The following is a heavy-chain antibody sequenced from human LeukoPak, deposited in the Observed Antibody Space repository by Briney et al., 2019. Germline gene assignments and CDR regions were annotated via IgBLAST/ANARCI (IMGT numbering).Heavy chain of an antibody. J-gene: IGHJ4*02. Sequence: ASETLSLTCAVSGGSISSSNWWSWVRQPPGKGLEWIGEIYHSGSTNYNPSLKSRVTISVDKSKNQVSLKLSSVTAADTAVYYCARVHNDILTDDSLGDKFDYWGQGTLVTVSS. CDR3: ARVHNDILTDDSLGDKFDY. CDR1: GGSISSSNW. D-gene: IGHD3-9*01. V-gene: IGHV4-4*02. CDR2: IYHSGST.